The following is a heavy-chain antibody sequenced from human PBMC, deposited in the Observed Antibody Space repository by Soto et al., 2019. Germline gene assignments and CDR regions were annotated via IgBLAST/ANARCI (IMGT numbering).Heavy chain of an antibody. CDR3: ARGGRTRFDY. Sequence: GGSLRLSCAASGFRFSDYYMSWLRQSPGKGLEWVSSILTTGSTMYYADSVKGRFTTSRDNSKNSVLLQMNSLRAEDTAVYYCARGGRTRFDYWGQGILVTVSS. CDR1: GFRFSDYY. J-gene: IGHJ4*02. D-gene: IGHD4-17*01. V-gene: IGHV3-11*01. CDR2: ILTTGSTM.